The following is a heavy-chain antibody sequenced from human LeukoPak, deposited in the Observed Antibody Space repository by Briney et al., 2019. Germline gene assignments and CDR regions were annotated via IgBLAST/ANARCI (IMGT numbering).Heavy chain of an antibody. CDR2: IKQDGSEK. CDR3: ARDKIVGTTHFDY. D-gene: IGHD1-26*01. J-gene: IGHJ4*02. Sequence: GGSLRLSCAASGFTFSTYWMSWVRQAPGKGLEWVANIKQDGSEKYYVDSVKGRFTISRDNAKNSLYLQMNSLRAEDTALYYCARDKIVGTTHFDYWGQGTLVTVSS. V-gene: IGHV3-7*01. CDR1: GFTFSTYW.